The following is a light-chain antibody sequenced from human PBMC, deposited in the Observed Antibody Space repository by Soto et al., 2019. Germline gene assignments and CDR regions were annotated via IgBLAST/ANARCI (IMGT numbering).Light chain of an antibody. Sequence: QSVLTQPASVYGSPGQSITISCTGTSSDIGGYYYVSWYQHHPGKAAKLLIYQVTNRPSRVSDRFSCSKPGNTATLSISGLQADDGADYYCTSYSSRDILYVFGPGTKVTVL. CDR2: QVT. CDR1: SSDIGGYYY. CDR3: TSYSSRDILYV. V-gene: IGLV2-14*01. J-gene: IGLJ1*01.